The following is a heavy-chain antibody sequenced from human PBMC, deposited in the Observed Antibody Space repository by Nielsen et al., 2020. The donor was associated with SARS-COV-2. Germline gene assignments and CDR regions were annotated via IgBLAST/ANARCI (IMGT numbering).Heavy chain of an antibody. D-gene: IGHD6-19*01. CDR3: AKAWAGYSSTPI. CDR1: GFTFDDYG. V-gene: IGHV3-9*01. CDR2: INWNGGIT. J-gene: IGHJ3*02. Sequence: SLKISCAASGFTFDDYGMHWVRQAPGKGLEWVSGINWNGGITGYADSVKGRFTISRDNARNSLYLQMNSLRAEDTALYYCAKAWAGYSSTPIWGQGTMVTVSS.